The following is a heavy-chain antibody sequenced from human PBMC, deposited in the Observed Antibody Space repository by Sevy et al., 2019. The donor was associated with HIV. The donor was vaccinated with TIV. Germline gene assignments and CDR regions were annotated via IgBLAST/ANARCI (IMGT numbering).Heavy chain of an antibody. CDR2: IQYDGSNK. Sequence: GGSLRLSCAASGFSYSSYGMHWVRQAPGKGLEWVAYIQYDGSNKDYADSVKGRFTISRDNSKNTLDLQMNSLRVEDTAVSYCVKEGGGEGGDHWGQGTPVTVSS. CDR3: VKEGGGEGGDH. J-gene: IGHJ4*02. V-gene: IGHV3-30*02. D-gene: IGHD2-21*01. CDR1: GFSYSSYG.